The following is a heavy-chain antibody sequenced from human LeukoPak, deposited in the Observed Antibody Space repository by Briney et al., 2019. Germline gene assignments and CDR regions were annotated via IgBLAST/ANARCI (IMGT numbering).Heavy chain of an antibody. J-gene: IGHJ5*02. CDR2: INRDGSEQ. CDR3: ARHRMEWFLWFDH. D-gene: IGHD3-3*01. V-gene: IGHV3-7*01. CDR1: EFTFGKNW. Sequence: PGGSLRLSCAASEFTFGKNWMTWVRQAPGKGLEWVATINRDGSEQYYVDSVKGRFTISRDNAKNSLYLQMNSLRAEDTGLYYCARHRMEWFLWFDHWGQGTLVTVSS.